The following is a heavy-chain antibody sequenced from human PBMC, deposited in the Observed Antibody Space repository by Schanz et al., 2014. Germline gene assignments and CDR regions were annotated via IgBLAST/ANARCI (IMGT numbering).Heavy chain of an antibody. V-gene: IGHV1-8*01. J-gene: IGHJ4*02. CDR3: TKGRTFGR. CDR2: MNSKTGNT. Sequence: QGQLVQSGAEVKKPGASVKVSCKASGYSFTTYDVNWVRQAPGQGLEWMGWMNSKTGNTGYAQRYQGRVTMTRNTSITTAYLELSSLRSGDTAVYYCTKGRTFGRWGQGTLVTVSS. D-gene: IGHD3-16*01. CDR1: GYSFTTYD.